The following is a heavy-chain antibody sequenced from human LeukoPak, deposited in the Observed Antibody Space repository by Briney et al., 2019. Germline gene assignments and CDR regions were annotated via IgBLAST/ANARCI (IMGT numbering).Heavy chain of an antibody. CDR2: ISYDGSKD. CDR3: ARVGFGDPRVHYYYYYMDV. V-gene: IGHV3-30*03. Sequence: GGSLRLSCAASGFTFSMYGMYWVRQAPGKGLEWVALISYDGSKDYYANSVKGRFTISRDNSKNTLYLQMNSLRAEDTAVYYCARVGFGDPRVHYYYYYMDVWGKGTTVTVSS. J-gene: IGHJ6*03. CDR1: GFTFSMYG. D-gene: IGHD3-10*01.